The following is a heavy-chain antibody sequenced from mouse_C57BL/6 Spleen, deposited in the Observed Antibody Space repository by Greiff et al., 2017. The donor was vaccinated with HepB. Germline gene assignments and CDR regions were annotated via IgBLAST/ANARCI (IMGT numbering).Heavy chain of an antibody. D-gene: IGHD1-1*01. Sequence: EVRLVESGGGLVKPGGSLKLSCAASGFTFSDYGMHWVRQAPEKGLEWVVYISSGSSTIYYADTVKGRFTISRDNAKNTLFLQMTSLRSEDTAMYYCARNYGSSLYYFDYWGQGTTLTVSS. CDR3: ARNYGSSLYYFDY. CDR2: ISSGSSTI. J-gene: IGHJ2*01. CDR1: GFTFSDYG. V-gene: IGHV5-17*01.